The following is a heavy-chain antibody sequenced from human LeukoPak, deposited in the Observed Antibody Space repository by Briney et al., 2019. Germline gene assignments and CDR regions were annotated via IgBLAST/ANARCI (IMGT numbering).Heavy chain of an antibody. J-gene: IGHJ3*02. Sequence: PSETLSLTCAVYGGSFSDYYWSWIRQPPGKGLEWIGEINHSGSTNYNPSLKSRVTISVDTSKNHFSLKLSSVTAADTAVYYCARAVAGDDAFDIWGQGTMVTVSS. CDR3: ARAVAGDDAFDI. D-gene: IGHD6-19*01. CDR1: GGSFSDYY. CDR2: INHSGST. V-gene: IGHV4-34*01.